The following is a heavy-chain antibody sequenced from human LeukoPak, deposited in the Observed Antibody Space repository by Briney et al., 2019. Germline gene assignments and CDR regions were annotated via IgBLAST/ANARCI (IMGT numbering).Heavy chain of an antibody. CDR2: ISSSSSYI. D-gene: IGHD3-3*01. CDR3: ARDNRITMTPGWFDP. V-gene: IGHV3-21*01. CDR1: GFTFSSYS. J-gene: IGHJ5*02. Sequence: GGSLRLSCAASGFTFSSYSMNWVRQAPGKGLEWVSSISSSSSYIYYADSVKGRFIISRDNAKNSLYLQMNSLRAEDTAVYYCARDNRITMTPGWFDPWGQGTLVTVSS.